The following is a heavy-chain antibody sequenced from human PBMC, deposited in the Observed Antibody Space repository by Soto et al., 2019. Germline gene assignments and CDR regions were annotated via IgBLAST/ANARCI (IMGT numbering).Heavy chain of an antibody. D-gene: IGHD2-2*02. V-gene: IGHV3-11*06. CDR2: ITSSSSFT. CDR1: GFTFSDYY. CDR3: TRQGCGSTSCYSQLDY. Sequence: GGSLRLSCAASGFTFSDYYMSWIRQAPGKGLEWVSYITSSSSFTSYADSVKGRFTISRDNAKNSLYLQMNSLRAEDTAVYYCTRQGCGSTSCYSQLDYWGQGTLVTVSS. J-gene: IGHJ4*02.